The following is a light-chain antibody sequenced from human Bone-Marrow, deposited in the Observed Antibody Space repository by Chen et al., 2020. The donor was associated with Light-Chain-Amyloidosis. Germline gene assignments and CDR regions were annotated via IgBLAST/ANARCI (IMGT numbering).Light chain of an antibody. CDR2: GSA. J-gene: IGKJ4*01. V-gene: IGKV3-20*01. CDR3: KQYGTSPLT. Sequence: EIVLTQSPGTLSLSPGEAANLSFRPSQTISSNYLTWYQQKFDQAPRLLIYGSASRATGIPDRFTSSGYRTDFTLTINTLEPEDFAMYYCKQYGTSPLTFCGGTKVEIK. CDR1: QTISSNY.